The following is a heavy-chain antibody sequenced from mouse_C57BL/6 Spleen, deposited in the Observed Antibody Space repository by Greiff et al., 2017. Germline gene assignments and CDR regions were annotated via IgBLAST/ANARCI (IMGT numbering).Heavy chain of an antibody. CDR3: ARGGSSGYPAWFAY. CDR1: GYSFTGYY. J-gene: IGHJ3*01. CDR2: INPSTGGT. D-gene: IGHD3-2*02. V-gene: IGHV1-42*01. Sequence: EVKLQESGPELVKPGASVKISCKASGYSFTGYYMNWVKQSPEKSLEWIGEINPSTGGTTYNQKFKAKATLTVDKSSSTAYMQLKSLTSEDSAVYYCARGGSSGYPAWFAYWGQGTLVTVSA.